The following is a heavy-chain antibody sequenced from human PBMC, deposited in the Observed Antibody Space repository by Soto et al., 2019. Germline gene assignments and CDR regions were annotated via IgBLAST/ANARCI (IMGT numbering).Heavy chain of an antibody. CDR2: IYYSGST. CDR3: ARAGGGSSGSWYFDY. V-gene: IGHV4-30-4*01. J-gene: IGHJ4*02. Sequence: QVRLQESGPGLVRPSQTLSLTCSVSGGSITSGDYYWSWIRQPPGKGLEWIGYIYYSGSTYYNPSLKSRLTISVDTSKNQCSLKLSSVTAADTAVYYCARAGGGSSGSWYFDYWGQGTLVTVSS. CDR1: GGSITSGDYY. D-gene: IGHD3-22*01.